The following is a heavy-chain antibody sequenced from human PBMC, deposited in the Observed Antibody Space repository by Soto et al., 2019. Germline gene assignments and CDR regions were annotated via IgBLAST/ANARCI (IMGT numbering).Heavy chain of an antibody. CDR2: IYHSGST. CDR3: ARARGYDFWRYYYYYGMDV. CDR1: GGSISSSNW. V-gene: IGHV4-4*02. D-gene: IGHD3-3*01. Sequence: SETLSLTCAVSGGSISSSNWWSWVRQPPGKGLEWIGEIYHSGSTNYNPSLKSRVTISVDKSKNQFSLKLSSVTAADTAVYYCARARGYDFWRYYYYYGMDVWGQGTTVTVSS. J-gene: IGHJ6*02.